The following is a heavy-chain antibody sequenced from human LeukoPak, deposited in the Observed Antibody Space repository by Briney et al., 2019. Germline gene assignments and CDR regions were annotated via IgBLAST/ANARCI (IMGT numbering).Heavy chain of an antibody. J-gene: IGHJ4*02. CDR3: STLVGGTTSGLHY. Sequence: GGSLKLSCAASGFTFSGSVMHWVRQASGKGLEWVGLIRSKANSYATVYAASVKGRFTISRDDSKNTAYLQMNSLKTVDTAVFYCSTLVGGTTSGLHYWGQGTLVTVSS. D-gene: IGHD1-26*01. V-gene: IGHV3-73*01. CDR2: IRSKANSYAT. CDR1: GFTFSGSV.